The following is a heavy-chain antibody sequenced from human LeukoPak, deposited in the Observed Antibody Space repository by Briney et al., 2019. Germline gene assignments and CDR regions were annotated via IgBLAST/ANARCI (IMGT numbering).Heavy chain of an antibody. J-gene: IGHJ4*02. CDR3: ARGAGYSSGWYVPPLDY. D-gene: IGHD6-19*01. CDR2: FYYSGST. Sequence: KSSETLSLTCTVSGGSIRSYYWSWIRQPPGKGLEWIGYFYYSGSTNYNPSLKSRVTISVDTSKNQFSLKLSSVTAADTAVYYCARGAGYSSGWYVPPLDYWGQGTLVTVSS. CDR1: GGSIRSYY. V-gene: IGHV4-59*01.